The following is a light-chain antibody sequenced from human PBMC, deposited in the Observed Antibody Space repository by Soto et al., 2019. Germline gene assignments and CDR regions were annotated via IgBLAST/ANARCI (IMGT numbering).Light chain of an antibody. J-gene: IGKJ5*01. V-gene: IGKV3D-15*01. CDR3: QQYNSYSSIT. CDR2: AAS. CDR1: QGIGDT. Sequence: EVVMRQSPATLSVSPGEGATLSCRASQGIGDTLAWYQHKPGQAPRLLIYAASSRATGSPDRFSGGGSGTDFTLTISSLEPEDFATYYCQQYNSYSSITFGQGTRLEIK.